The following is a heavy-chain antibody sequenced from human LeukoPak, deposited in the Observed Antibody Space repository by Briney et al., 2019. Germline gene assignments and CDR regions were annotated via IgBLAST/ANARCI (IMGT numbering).Heavy chain of an antibody. CDR2: IIPIFGTA. D-gene: IGHD3-10*01. V-gene: IGHV1-69*13. Sequence: SVKVSCKASGGTFSSYTISWVRQVPGQGLEWMGGIIPIFGTANYAQKFQGRVTITADESTSTAYMELSSLRSEDTAVYYCARLVNGVSRAYYYYYMDVWGKGTTVTVSS. CDR3: ARLVNGVSRAYYYYYMDV. J-gene: IGHJ6*03. CDR1: GGTFSSYT.